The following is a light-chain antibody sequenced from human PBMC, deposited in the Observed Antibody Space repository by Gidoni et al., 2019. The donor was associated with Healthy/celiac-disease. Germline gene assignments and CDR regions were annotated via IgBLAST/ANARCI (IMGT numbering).Light chain of an antibody. CDR1: QDISNY. CDR3: QQYDNLPLT. J-gene: IGKJ4*01. CDR2: DAS. Sequence: DIQMTQSPSSLSASVGDRVPITCQASQDISNYLNWYKQKPGKAPKLLIYDASNLETGVPSRVSGSGSGTDFTFTISSLQPEDIATYYCQQYDNLPLTFGGGTKVEIK. V-gene: IGKV1-33*01.